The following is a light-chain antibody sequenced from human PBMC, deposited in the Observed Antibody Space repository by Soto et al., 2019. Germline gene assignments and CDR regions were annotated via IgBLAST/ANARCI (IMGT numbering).Light chain of an antibody. V-gene: IGKV3-11*01. J-gene: IGKJ4*01. Sequence: EIVLTQSPATLSLSPGERATLSCRASQSISSYLAWYQQKPGQAPRLLIYDASNMATGIPARFSGSGSGADFTLTISGLESEDLAAYFCQQRSNWPFTFGGGTRVEIK. CDR3: QQRSNWPFT. CDR1: QSISSY. CDR2: DAS.